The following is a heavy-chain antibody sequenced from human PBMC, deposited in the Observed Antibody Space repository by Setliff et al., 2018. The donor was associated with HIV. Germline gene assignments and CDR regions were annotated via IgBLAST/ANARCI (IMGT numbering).Heavy chain of an antibody. CDR3: ARGLNVLSGYTWVV. CDR2: MSPKSGNT. V-gene: IGHV1-8*02. J-gene: IGHJ4*02. D-gene: IGHD3-3*01. Sequence: GASVKVSCKASGYIFTSYDIHWVRQATGQGLEWMGRMSPKSGNTGNTQKFRGRITMTRDTSTNTAYMELSSLTSDDTAVYYCARGLNVLSGYTWVVWGQGTPVTVSS. CDR1: GYIFTSYD.